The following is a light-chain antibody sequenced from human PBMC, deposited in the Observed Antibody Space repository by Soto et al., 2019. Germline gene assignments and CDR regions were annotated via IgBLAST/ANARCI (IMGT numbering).Light chain of an antibody. CDR2: DAS. Sequence: DIQMTQSPSSLSASVGDRVTITCQASQDISNYLNWYQQKPGKAPKLLIYDASNLETGVPSRFSGSGSGTDFTFTISSLQPEDIETYYCQQYDNLPLNFGKGTKVNI. V-gene: IGKV1-33*01. CDR1: QDISNY. J-gene: IGKJ2*01. CDR3: QQYDNLPLN.